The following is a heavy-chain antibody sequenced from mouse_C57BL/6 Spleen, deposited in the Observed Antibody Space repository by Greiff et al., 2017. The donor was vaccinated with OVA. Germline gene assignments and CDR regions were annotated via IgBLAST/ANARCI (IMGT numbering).Heavy chain of an antibody. CDR1: GFTFSSYA. Sequence: EVQGVESGGGLVKPGGSLKLSCAASGFTFSSYAMSWVRQTPEKRLEWVATISDGGSYTYYPDNVKGRFTISRDNAKNNLYLQMSHLKSEDTAMYYCARDKGSGPLAYWGQGTLVTVSA. CDR3: ARDKGSGPLAY. CDR2: ISDGGSYT. V-gene: IGHV5-4*01. J-gene: IGHJ3*01. D-gene: IGHD3-2*02.